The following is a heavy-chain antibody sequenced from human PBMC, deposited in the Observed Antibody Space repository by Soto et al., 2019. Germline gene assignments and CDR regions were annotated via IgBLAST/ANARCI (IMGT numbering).Heavy chain of an antibody. V-gene: IGHV3-30*18. Sequence: GGSLRLSCAASGFTFSTYGMQWVRQAPGKGLEWVAVISYDGYLKYYVDAVKGRFTVARDNSKNTLLLEMNSLRVEDTAVYFCAKDFKVSGSHYGTLNYYYGMDVWGQGTTVTSP. CDR2: ISYDGYLK. J-gene: IGHJ6*02. D-gene: IGHD3-10*01. CDR3: AKDFKVSGSHYGTLNYYYGMDV. CDR1: GFTFSTYG.